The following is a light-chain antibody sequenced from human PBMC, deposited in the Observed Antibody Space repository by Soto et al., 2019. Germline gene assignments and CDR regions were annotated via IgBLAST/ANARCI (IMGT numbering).Light chain of an antibody. CDR1: QSVSSSY. Sequence: EIVLTQSPGTLSLSPGERATLSCRASQSVSSSYLAWYQQKPGQAPRLLIYGASSRATGIPDRFIGSGSGTDFTLTISRLETEDFAVYYCQQYGRSPASGGGTKVEIK. CDR2: GAS. CDR3: QQYGRSPA. J-gene: IGKJ4*01. V-gene: IGKV3-20*01.